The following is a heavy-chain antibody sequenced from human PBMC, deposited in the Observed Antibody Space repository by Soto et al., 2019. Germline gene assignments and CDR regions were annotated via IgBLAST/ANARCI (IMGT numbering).Heavy chain of an antibody. CDR1: GGSVSSGSYY. Sequence: SETLSLTCTVSGGSVSSGSYYWSWIRQPPGKGLEWIGYIYYSGSTNYNPSLKSRVTISVDTSKNQFSLKLSSVTAADTAVYYCARIVDSSSSGYYYYGMDVWGQGTTVTVSS. J-gene: IGHJ6*02. CDR2: IYYSGST. D-gene: IGHD6-6*01. V-gene: IGHV4-61*01. CDR3: ARIVDSSSSGYYYYGMDV.